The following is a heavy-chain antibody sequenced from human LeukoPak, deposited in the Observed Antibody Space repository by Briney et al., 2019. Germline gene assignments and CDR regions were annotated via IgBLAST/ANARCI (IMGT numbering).Heavy chain of an antibody. CDR2: IYYSGST. Sequence: SETLSLTCTVSGGSISSSSYYWGWIRQPPGKGLEWIGSIYYSGSTYYNPSLKSRVTISVDTSKNQFSLKLSSVTAADTAVYYCARPYDFWSGYYTDWGQGTLVTISS. V-gene: IGHV4-39*01. CDR3: ARPYDFWSGYYTD. D-gene: IGHD3-3*01. CDR1: GGSISSSSYY. J-gene: IGHJ4*02.